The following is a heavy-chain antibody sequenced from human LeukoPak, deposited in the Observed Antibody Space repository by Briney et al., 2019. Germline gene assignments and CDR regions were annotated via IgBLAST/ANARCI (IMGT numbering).Heavy chain of an antibody. J-gene: IGHJ6*03. D-gene: IGHD1-26*01. CDR3: ARGVVVGESEADYYMDV. CDR1: GYIFTNFG. Sequence: ASVKVSCKASGYIFTNFGISWVRQARGQGLEWMGWISGYNGNTKYVQKFQGRVTMTTDTSTSTAYMELRSLRSEDMAVYYCARGVVVGESEADYYMDVWGKGTTVTASS. CDR2: ISGYNGNT. V-gene: IGHV1-18*03.